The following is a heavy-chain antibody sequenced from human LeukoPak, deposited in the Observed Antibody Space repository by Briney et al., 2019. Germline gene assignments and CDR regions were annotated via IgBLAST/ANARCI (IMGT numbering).Heavy chain of an antibody. CDR1: GGSISSYY. D-gene: IGHD6-19*01. J-gene: IGHJ4*02. CDR2: SGST. CDR3: ARLSGIAVAGTQDFDY. Sequence: SETLSLTCTVFGGSISSYYWSWIRQPPGKGLEWIGYSGSTNYNPSLKSRVTISVDTSKNQFSLKLSSVTAADTAVYYCARLSGIAVAGTQDFDYWGQGTLATVSS. V-gene: IGHV4-59*12.